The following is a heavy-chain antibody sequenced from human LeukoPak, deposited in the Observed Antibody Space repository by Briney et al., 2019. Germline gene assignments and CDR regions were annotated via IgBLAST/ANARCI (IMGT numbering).Heavy chain of an antibody. CDR3: ARKVDGTTGADY. V-gene: IGHV1-69*13. Sequence: ASVKVSCKASGGTFSSYAISWVRQAPGQGLEWMGGIIPIFGTANYAQKFQGRVTITADESTSTAYMELSSLRSEDTAVYYCARKVDGTTGADYWGQGTLVTVSS. CDR1: GGTFSSYA. CDR2: IIPIFGTA. J-gene: IGHJ4*02. D-gene: IGHD1-1*01.